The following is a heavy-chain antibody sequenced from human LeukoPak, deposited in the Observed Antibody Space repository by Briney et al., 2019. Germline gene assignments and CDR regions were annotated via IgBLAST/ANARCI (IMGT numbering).Heavy chain of an antibody. CDR1: GFTLSNYG. CDR2: ISSSSNAI. V-gene: IGHV3-48*01. Sequence: GGSLRLSRAVSGFTLSNYGMNWVRQAPGKGLEWVSYISSSSNAINYADSVKGRFTISRDNGKNSLYLQMNSLRVEDTAVYYCARGGAARPDYWGQGTLVTVSS. CDR3: ARGGAARPDY. J-gene: IGHJ4*02. D-gene: IGHD6-6*01.